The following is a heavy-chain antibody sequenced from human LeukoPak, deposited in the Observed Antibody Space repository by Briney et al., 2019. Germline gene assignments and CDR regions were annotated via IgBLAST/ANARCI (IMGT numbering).Heavy chain of an antibody. CDR1: GGSISSSSYY. D-gene: IGHD6-13*01. J-gene: IGHJ6*03. V-gene: IGHV4-39*07. Sequence: PSETLPLTCTVSGGSISSSSYYWGWIRQPPGKGLEWIGSIYYSGSTYYNPSLKSRVTISVDTSKNQFSLKLSSVTAADTAVYYCARVSDSSSWYSDFHYYYMDVWGKGTTVTISS. CDR2: IYYSGST. CDR3: ARVSDSSSWYSDFHYYYMDV.